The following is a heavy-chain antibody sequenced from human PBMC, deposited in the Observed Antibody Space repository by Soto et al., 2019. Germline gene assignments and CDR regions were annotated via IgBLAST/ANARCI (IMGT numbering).Heavy chain of an antibody. CDR3: ARAGSPDYDFWSGYYLAHYYYGMDV. V-gene: IGHV4-59*01. Sequence: SQTLSLTCPVSCGSISSYYWSWIRQPPGKGLEWIGYIYYSGSTNYNPSLKSRVTISVDTSKNQFSLKLSSVTAADTAVYYCARAGSPDYDFWSGYYLAHYYYGMDVWGQGTTVTVSS. J-gene: IGHJ6*02. CDR2: IYYSGST. D-gene: IGHD3-3*01. CDR1: CGSISSYY.